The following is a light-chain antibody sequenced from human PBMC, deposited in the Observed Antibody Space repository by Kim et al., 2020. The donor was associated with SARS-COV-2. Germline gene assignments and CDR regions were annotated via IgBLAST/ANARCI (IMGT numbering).Light chain of an antibody. V-gene: IGKV3D-11*01. CDR2: DAS. CDR1: KVVSSF. Sequence: GRTAPPSSGASKVVSSFSAWYQKPAGKAPVLRYDDASTMAAGIPAMFSGGGAATDFTLTISRLDPEDFAVYYRQHHNYCVTFGGGTKVDIK. J-gene: IGKJ4*02. CDR3: QHHNYCVT.